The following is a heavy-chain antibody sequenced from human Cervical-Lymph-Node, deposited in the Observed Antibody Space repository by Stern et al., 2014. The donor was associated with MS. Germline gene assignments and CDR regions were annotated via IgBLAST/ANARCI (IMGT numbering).Heavy chain of an antibody. D-gene: IGHD5-24*01. V-gene: IGHV3-33*01. CDR1: GFTFSSYG. Sequence: VQSGTSLRLSCAASGFTFSSYGMPWVRQAPGQGLEWVALAWYDGSTAYYTNSVKGRFTISRDNSKNTLSLQMNSLTAEDTAVYYCARGHIPYAYNYLFDYWGQGTLVTVSS. CDR3: ARGHIPYAYNYLFDY. CDR2: AWYDGSTA. J-gene: IGHJ4*02.